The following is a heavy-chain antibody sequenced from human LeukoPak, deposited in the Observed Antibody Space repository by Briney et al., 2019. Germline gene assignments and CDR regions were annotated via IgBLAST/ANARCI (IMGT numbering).Heavy chain of an antibody. Sequence: GGSLRLSCAASGFTFSDYDIHWVRQVPGKGLEWVAVIWYDGSNKYYADSVKGRFTISRDNSKNTLYLQMNSLRAEDTALYYCAIEYNRGFDYWGQGTLVTVSS. V-gene: IGHV3-33*01. CDR3: AIEYNRGFDY. J-gene: IGHJ4*02. D-gene: IGHD1-14*01. CDR1: GFTFSDYD. CDR2: IWYDGSNK.